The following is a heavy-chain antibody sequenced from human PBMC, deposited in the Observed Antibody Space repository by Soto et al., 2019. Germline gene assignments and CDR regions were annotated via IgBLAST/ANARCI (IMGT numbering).Heavy chain of an antibody. CDR1: GDTFTFYS. J-gene: IGHJ6*02. CDR2: INPILSMS. CDR3: ARAYYYDSSGYSYYYYGMDV. Sequence: GASVKVSCKASGDTFTFYSINWVRQAPGLGLEWMGRINPILSMSNYAQRFQGRVTMTADKSTSTAYMELSSLRSEDTAIYYCARAYYYDSSGYSYYYYGMDVWGQGTTVTVSS. D-gene: IGHD3-22*01. V-gene: IGHV1-69*04.